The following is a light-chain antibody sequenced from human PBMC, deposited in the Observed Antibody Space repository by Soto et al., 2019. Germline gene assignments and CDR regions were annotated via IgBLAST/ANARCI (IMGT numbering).Light chain of an antibody. CDR1: SSDVGSYSL. J-gene: IGLJ1*01. CDR2: EVS. CDR3: CSYAGSTTLYV. Sequence: QSVLTQPASVSGSPGQSITISCTGTSSDVGSYSLVSWYQQHPGKAPKPMIYEVSKRPSGVSNRFSASKSGNTASLTISGLQAEDEADYYCCSYAGSTTLYVFGSGTKVTVL. V-gene: IGLV2-23*02.